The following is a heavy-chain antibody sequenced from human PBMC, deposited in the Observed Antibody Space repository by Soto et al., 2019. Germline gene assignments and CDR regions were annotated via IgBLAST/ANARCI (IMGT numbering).Heavy chain of an antibody. J-gene: IGHJ5*02. CDR2: IIPILGIA. CDR3: ARGGYCSGGSCPNWFDP. Sequence: QVQLVQSGAEVKKPGSSVKVSCKASGGTFSSYTISWVRQAPGQGLEWMGRIIPILGIANYAQKFQGRVTTTAXXPXRXXYMELSSLRSEDTAVYYCARGGYCSGGSCPNWFDPWGQGTLVTVSS. V-gene: IGHV1-69*02. D-gene: IGHD2-15*01. CDR1: GGTFSSYT.